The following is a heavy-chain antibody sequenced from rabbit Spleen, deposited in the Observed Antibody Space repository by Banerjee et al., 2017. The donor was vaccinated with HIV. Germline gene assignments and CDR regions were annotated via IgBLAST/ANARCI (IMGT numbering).Heavy chain of an antibody. Sequence: QQQLEESGGGLVKPGGTLTLTCKASGVSLNDKDVMCWVRQAPGKGLEWIGYIYPVFGVTYYANWVNGRFTISSHNAQNTLYLQLNSLTAADTATYFCVREAGYGGYGDGNLWGPGTLVTVS. CDR2: IYPVFGVT. CDR3: VREAGYGGYGDGNL. J-gene: IGHJ4*01. CDR1: GVSLNDKDV. D-gene: IGHD6-1*01. V-gene: IGHV1S43*01.